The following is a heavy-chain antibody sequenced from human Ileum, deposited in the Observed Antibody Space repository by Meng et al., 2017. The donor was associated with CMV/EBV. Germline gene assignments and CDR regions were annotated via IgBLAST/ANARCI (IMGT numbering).Heavy chain of an antibody. CDR2: IKQDGSEK. V-gene: IGHV3-7*01. D-gene: IGHD2-2*01. J-gene: IGHJ4*02. CDR3: ARDPPYCSSTSCLSFGY. Sequence: GESLQISCAASGFTFSSYWMSWVRQAPGKGLEWVANIKQDGSEKYYVDSVKGRFTISRDNAKNSLYLQMNSLRAEDTAVYYCARDPPYCSSTSCLSFGYWGQGTLVTVSS. CDR1: GFTFSSYW.